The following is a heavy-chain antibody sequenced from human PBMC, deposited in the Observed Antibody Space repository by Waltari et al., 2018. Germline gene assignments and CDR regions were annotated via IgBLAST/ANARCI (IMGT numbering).Heavy chain of an antibody. Sequence: QVQLVQSGAEVKKPGASVKVSCKASGYTFTSYAMNWVRQAPGQRLEWMGWINAGNGNTKYSQKFQGRVTITRDTSASTAYMELSSLRSEDTAVYYCARSLVVVVAATPGYWGQGTLVTVSS. CDR1: GYTFTSYA. V-gene: IGHV1-3*01. CDR2: INAGNGNT. CDR3: ARSLVVVVAATPGY. J-gene: IGHJ4*02. D-gene: IGHD2-15*01.